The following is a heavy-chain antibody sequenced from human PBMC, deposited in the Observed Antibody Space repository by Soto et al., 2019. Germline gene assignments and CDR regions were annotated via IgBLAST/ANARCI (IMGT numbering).Heavy chain of an antibody. D-gene: IGHD1-26*01. J-gene: IGHJ6*02. Sequence: EVQLVESGGGLVQPGGSLRLSCAASGFTFSSYSMNWVRQAPGKGLEWVSYISSSSSTIYYADSVKGRFTISRDNAKNSLYLQMNSLRDEDTAVYYCAREGGSYGRYYYYYGMDVWGQGTTVTVSS. CDR1: GFTFSSYS. CDR3: AREGGSYGRYYYYYGMDV. V-gene: IGHV3-48*02. CDR2: ISSSSSTI.